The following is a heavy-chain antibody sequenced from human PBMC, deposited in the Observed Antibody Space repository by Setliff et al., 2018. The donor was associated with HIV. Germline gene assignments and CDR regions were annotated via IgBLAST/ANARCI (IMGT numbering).Heavy chain of an antibody. D-gene: IGHD3-22*01. CDR3: AKGSYSSGRYDNYLDY. CDR2: ISPNGNSM. J-gene: IGHJ4*02. CDR1: GFTFSDYY. Sequence: GGSLRLSCAASGFTFSDYYMTWIRQAPGKGLEWVSYISPNGNSMYYADSVKGRFTISRDNAKNSLYLQMNSLRAEDTAVYYCAKGSYSSGRYDNYLDYWGQGALVTVSS. V-gene: IGHV3-11*04.